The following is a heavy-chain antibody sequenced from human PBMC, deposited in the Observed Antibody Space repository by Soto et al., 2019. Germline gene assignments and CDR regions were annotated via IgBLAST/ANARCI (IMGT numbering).Heavy chain of an antibody. D-gene: IGHD6-19*01. Sequence: GGSLRLSCAASGFTFSGYYMSWIRQAPGKGLEWGSYISGSGGSIYYADSVKGRFTISRDNAKNTLYLQMNSLRAEDTAVYYCAKTPTNSSGWYRYSRYYYFDYWGQGTLVTVSS. V-gene: IGHV3-11*01. CDR3: AKTPTNSSGWYRYSRYYYFDY. J-gene: IGHJ4*02. CDR1: GFTFSGYY. CDR2: ISGSGGSI.